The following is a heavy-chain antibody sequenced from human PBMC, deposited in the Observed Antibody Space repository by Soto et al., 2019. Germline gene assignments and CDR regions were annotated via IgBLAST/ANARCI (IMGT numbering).Heavy chain of an antibody. CDR1: GFIFTNYA. J-gene: IGHJ3*01. Sequence: GESLKISCAASGFIFTNYAMNWVRQAPGKGLEWVSVIGGRGNSAYYADSVQGRFTISRDNSKNTLSLQMSSLTADDTAIYYCVREGRGSFDFWGQGTMVTVSS. V-gene: IGHV3-23*01. D-gene: IGHD5-12*01. CDR2: IGGRGNSA. CDR3: VREGRGSFDF.